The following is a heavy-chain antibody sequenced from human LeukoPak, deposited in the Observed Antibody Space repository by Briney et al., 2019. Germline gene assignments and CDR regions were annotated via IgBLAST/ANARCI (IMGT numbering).Heavy chain of an antibody. CDR2: INPNSGGT. CDR3: ARELDQYSGYDYWAGGVFDY. D-gene: IGHD5-12*01. CDR1: GYTFTGYY. Sequence: ASVKVSCKASGYTFTGYYMHWVRQAPGQGLEWMGWINPNSGGTNYAQKFQGRVTMTRDTSISTAYMELSRLRSDDTAVYYCARELDQYSGYDYWAGGVFDYWGQGTLVTVSS. V-gene: IGHV1-2*02. J-gene: IGHJ4*02.